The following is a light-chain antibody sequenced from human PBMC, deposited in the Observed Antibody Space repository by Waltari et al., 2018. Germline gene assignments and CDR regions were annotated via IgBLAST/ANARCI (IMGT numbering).Light chain of an antibody. V-gene: IGLV2-14*01. CDR3: SSYTSSSTQVV. Sequence: QSALTQPASVSGSPGQSITISCTGTSSDVGGYNYVSWYQQHPGKAPKLMIYEVSNRPPGLSKRFSGSKSGNTASLTIAGLQAEDEADYYCSSYTSSSTQVVFGGGTKLTVL. CDR1: SSDVGGYNY. J-gene: IGLJ2*01. CDR2: EVS.